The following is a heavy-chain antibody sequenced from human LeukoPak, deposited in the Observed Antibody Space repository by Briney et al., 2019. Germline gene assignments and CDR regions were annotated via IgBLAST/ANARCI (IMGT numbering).Heavy chain of an antibody. CDR2: ISAYNGYT. CDR1: GYTFTTYD. D-gene: IGHD1/OR15-1a*01. J-gene: IGHJ4*02. V-gene: IGHV1-18*01. CDR3: ARVGTGTRSFDS. Sequence: ASVKVSCKTSGYTFTTYDINWVRQAPGQGLEWMGRISAYNGYTNYGQKFQGRVTMTTDISTNTAYMELRSLRSDDTAVYYCARVGTGTRSFDSWGQGTLVTVSS.